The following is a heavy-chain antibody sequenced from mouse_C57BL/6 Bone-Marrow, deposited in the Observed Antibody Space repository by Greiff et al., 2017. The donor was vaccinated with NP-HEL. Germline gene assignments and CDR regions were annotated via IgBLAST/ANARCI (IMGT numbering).Heavy chain of an antibody. CDR2: ISSGGSYT. D-gene: IGHD1-1*01. CDR1: GFTFSSYG. CDR3: ARRSTTVVAEAY. J-gene: IGHJ3*01. Sequence: EVQGVESGGDLVKPGGSLKLSCAASGFTFSSYGMSWVRQTPDTRLEWVATISSGGSYTYYPDSVKGRFTISRDNSKNTLYLQMSSLKSEDTAMDYCARRSTTVVAEAYWGQGTLVTVSA. V-gene: IGHV5-6*01.